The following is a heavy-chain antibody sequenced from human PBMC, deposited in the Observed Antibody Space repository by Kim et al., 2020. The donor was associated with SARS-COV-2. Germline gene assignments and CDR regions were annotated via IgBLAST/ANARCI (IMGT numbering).Heavy chain of an antibody. D-gene: IGHD6-6*01. V-gene: IGHV3-23*01. CDR2: ISGSGGST. J-gene: IGHJ4*02. CDR1: GFTFSSYA. CDR3: AKDYGMKVAARQNYYFDY. Sequence: GGSLRLSCAASGFTFSSYAMSWVRQAPGKGLEWVSAISGSGGSTYYADSVKGRFTISRDNSKNTLYLQMNSLRAEDTAVYYCAKDYGMKVAARQNYYFDYWGQGTLVTVSS.